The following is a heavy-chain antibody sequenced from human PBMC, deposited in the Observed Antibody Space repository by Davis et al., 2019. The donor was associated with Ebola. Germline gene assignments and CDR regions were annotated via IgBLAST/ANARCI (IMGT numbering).Heavy chain of an antibody. J-gene: IGHJ5*02. V-gene: IGHV3-64D*08. CDR2: ISSNGGST. D-gene: IGHD3-22*01. CDR3: VKGLERYYDSSGYFGP. Sequence: GGSLRLSCSASGFTFSSYAMHWVRQAPGKGLEYVSAISSNGGSTYYADSVKGRFTISRDNSKNTLYLQMSSLRAEDTAVYYCVKGLERYYDSSGYFGPWGQGTLVTVSS. CDR1: GFTFSSYA.